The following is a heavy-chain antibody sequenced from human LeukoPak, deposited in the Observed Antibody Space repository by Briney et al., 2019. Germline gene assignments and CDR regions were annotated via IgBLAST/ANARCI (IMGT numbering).Heavy chain of an antibody. CDR1: GGSISRSSYY. CDR3: ARGATALNWSDP. CDR2: LFYSGVS. D-gene: IGHD3-16*01. V-gene: IGHV4-39*01. J-gene: IGHJ5*02. Sequence: PSETLSLTCTGSGGSISRSSYYWGWIRQPPGKGLEYIGSLFYSGVSYYNPSLKSRVTMSVDTSKNQFSLKLSSVTAADTAVYYCARGATALNWSDPWGEGTLVTVSS.